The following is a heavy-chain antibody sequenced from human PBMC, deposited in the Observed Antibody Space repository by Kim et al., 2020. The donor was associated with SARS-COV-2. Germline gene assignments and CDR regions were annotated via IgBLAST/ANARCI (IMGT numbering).Heavy chain of an antibody. CDR3: AQTTDYDYVWGSYRYSY. D-gene: IGHD3-16*02. V-gene: IGHV1-69*13. CDR2: IIPIFGTA. CDR1: GGTFSSYA. Sequence: SVKVSCKASGGTFSSYAISWVRQAPGQGLEWMGGIIPIFGTANYAQKFQGRVTITADESTSTAYMELSSLRSEDTAVYYCAQTTDYDYVWGSYRYSYWGQGTLVTVSS. J-gene: IGHJ4*02.